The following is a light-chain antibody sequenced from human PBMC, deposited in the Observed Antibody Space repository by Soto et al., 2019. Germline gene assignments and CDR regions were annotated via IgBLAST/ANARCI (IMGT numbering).Light chain of an antibody. CDR3: CSYAGSRTYV. Sequence: QSALTQPASVSGSPRQSITISCTGTSSDVGNYNLVSWYQHHPGKAPKLMIYEGSKRPSGVSDRFSGSKSGNTASLTISGLQAEDEADYYCCSYAGSRTYVFGTGTKLTVL. CDR2: EGS. J-gene: IGLJ1*01. V-gene: IGLV2-23*01. CDR1: SSDVGNYNL.